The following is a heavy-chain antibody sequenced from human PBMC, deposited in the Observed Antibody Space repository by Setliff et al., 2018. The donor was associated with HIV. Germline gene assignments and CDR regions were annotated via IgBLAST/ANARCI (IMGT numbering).Heavy chain of an antibody. CDR3: ARDRNWNDGGFDY. D-gene: IGHD1-1*01. Sequence: SETLSLTCTVSGGSISSYYWSWIRQPPGKGLEWIGYIYYSGSTNYNPSLKSRVIISVDTSKNQFSLKLSSVTAADTAVYYCARDRNWNDGGFDYWGQGTLVTVSS. CDR2: IYYSGST. CDR1: GGSISSYY. J-gene: IGHJ4*02. V-gene: IGHV4-59*01.